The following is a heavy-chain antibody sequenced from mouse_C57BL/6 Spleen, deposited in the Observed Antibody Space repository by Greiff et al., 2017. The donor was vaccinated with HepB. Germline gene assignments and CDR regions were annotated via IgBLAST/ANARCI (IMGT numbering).Heavy chain of an antibody. J-gene: IGHJ4*01. CDR2: IRSKSSNYAT. Sequence: EVQLVESGGGLVQPKGSLKLSCAASGFTFNTYAMHWVRQAPGKGLEWVARIRSKSSNYATYYADSVKDRFTISRDDSQSMLYLQMNNLKTEDTAMYYCVRGGVYYYGSSYDYAMDYWGQGTSVTVSS. CDR1: GFTFNTYA. D-gene: IGHD1-1*01. CDR3: VRGGVYYYGSSYDYAMDY. V-gene: IGHV10-3*01.